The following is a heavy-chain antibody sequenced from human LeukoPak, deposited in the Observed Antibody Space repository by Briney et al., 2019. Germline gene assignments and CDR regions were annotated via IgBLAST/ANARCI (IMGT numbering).Heavy chain of an antibody. CDR1: GFTFNAYY. CDR3: ARGRFSGYGAD. J-gene: IGHJ4*02. Sequence: ASVKVSCKASGFTFNAYYIHWVRQAPGQGLEWMGWINPNSGGTNFAQKFQGRVTMTRDTSISTAYMELSSLTSDDTAVYYCARGRFSGYGADWGQGTLVTVSS. V-gene: IGHV1-2*02. CDR2: INPNSGGT. D-gene: IGHD5-12*01.